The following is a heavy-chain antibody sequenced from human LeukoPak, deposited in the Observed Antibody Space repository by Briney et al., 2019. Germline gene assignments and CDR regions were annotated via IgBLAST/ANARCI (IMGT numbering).Heavy chain of an antibody. Sequence: GASVKVSCTASGYTFTGYYMHWVRQAPGQGLEWMGWINPNSGGTNYAQKFQGRVTMTRDTSISTAYMELSRLRSDDTAVYYCARSSYYYDTPRGYWGQGTLVTVSS. D-gene: IGHD3-22*01. V-gene: IGHV1-2*02. J-gene: IGHJ4*02. CDR2: INPNSGGT. CDR1: GYTFTGYY. CDR3: ARSSYYYDTPRGY.